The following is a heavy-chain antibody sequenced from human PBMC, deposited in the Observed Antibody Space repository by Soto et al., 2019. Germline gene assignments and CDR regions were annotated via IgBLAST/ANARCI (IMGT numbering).Heavy chain of an antibody. CDR3: VRNSRNAPRAIDF. CDR2: TYYRSKWNN. Sequence: PSETLSLTCVISGNNVSANSAGWNWIRPSPSRGLEWLGRTYYRSKWNNDYAASVKGRITVNPDTSKNQFSLQLNSVTPEDTGVYYCVRNSRNAPRAIDFWGQGIQVTVSS. V-gene: IGHV6-1*01. CDR1: GNNVSANSAG. D-gene: IGHD1-1*01. J-gene: IGHJ4*02.